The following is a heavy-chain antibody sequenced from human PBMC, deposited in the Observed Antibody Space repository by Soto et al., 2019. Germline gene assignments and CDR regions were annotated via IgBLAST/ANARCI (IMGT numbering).Heavy chain of an antibody. J-gene: IGHJ3*02. CDR2: ISAYNGNT. Sequence: ASVKVSCKASGYTFTSYGISWVRQAPGQGLEWMGWISAYNGNTNYAQKLQGRVTMTTDTSTSTAYMELRSLRSDDTAVYYCARGVYLYSGYDYPAFDIWGQGTMVTVSS. CDR3: ARGVYLYSGYDYPAFDI. D-gene: IGHD5-12*01. CDR1: GYTFTSYG. V-gene: IGHV1-18*01.